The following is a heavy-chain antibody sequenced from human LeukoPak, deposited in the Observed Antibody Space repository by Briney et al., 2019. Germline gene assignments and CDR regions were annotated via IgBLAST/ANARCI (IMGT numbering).Heavy chain of an antibody. J-gene: IGHJ6*02. D-gene: IGHD2-2*01. V-gene: IGHV1-46*01. CDR3: ARDCRRRQYQLLVYGMDV. CDR1: GYTFTSYY. CDR2: INPSGGST. Sequence: VSVKVSCKASGYTFTSYYMHWVRQAPGQGLEWMGIINPSGGSTSYAQKFQGRVTMTRDTSTSTVYMELSSLRSEDTAVYYCARDCRRRQYQLLVYGMDVWGQGTTVTVSS.